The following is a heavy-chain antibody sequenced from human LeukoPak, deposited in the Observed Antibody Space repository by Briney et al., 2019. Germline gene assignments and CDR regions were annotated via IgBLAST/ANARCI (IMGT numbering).Heavy chain of an antibody. Sequence: GGPLRLSCAASGFTFSSYWMHWVRQAPGKGLVWVSRISTDGSNTNYADSVKGRFTISRDNAKNTLYLQMNSLRAEDTAVYYCARDPDRLVVAAAFDYWGQGTLVTVSS. CDR2: ISTDGSNT. CDR3: ARDPDRLVVAAAFDY. D-gene: IGHD2-15*01. V-gene: IGHV3-74*01. CDR1: GFTFSSYW. J-gene: IGHJ4*02.